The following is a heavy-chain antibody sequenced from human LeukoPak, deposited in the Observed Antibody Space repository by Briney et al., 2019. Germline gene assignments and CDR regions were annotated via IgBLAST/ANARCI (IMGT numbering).Heavy chain of an antibody. Sequence: RPGGSLSPSQAASGFTFSSYGMHSVRQAPGKWLGWLAGIWYDGSNKYYAASVKGRFTISRDNSKNTLYLQMNSLRAEDTAVYYCARDTSSGWYYYGMDVWGQGTTVTVSS. CDR2: IWYDGSNK. D-gene: IGHD6-19*01. CDR3: ARDTSSGWYYYGMDV. V-gene: IGHV3-33*01. CDR1: GFTFSSYG. J-gene: IGHJ6*02.